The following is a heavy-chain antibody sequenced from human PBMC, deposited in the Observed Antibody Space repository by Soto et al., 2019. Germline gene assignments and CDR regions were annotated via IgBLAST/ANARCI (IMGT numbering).Heavy chain of an antibody. CDR1: GGTFSSYA. CDR3: ARDTSTDRRPTDYYYYGMDV. Sequence: SVKVSCKASGGTFSSYAISWVRQAPGQGLEWMGGIIPIFGTANYAQKFQGRVTITADESTSTAYMELSSLRSEDTAVYYCARDTSTDRRPTDYYYYGMDVWGQGTTVTVS. D-gene: IGHD2-2*01. V-gene: IGHV1-69*13. CDR2: IIPIFGTA. J-gene: IGHJ6*02.